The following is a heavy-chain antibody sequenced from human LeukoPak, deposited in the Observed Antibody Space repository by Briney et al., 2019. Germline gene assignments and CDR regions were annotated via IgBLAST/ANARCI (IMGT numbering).Heavy chain of an antibody. V-gene: IGHV3-11*01. D-gene: IGHD6-13*01. J-gene: IGHJ4*02. CDR2: ISSSGGTI. CDR3: ASPRIEYSSSWEPFDY. Sequence: PGGALRLSCAASGFTFSDYYMSWIRQAPGKGLEWVSYISSSGGTIYYADSVKGRFTISRDNAKNSLYLQMNSLRAEDTAVYYCASPRIEYSSSWEPFDYWGQGTLVTVSS. CDR1: GFTFSDYY.